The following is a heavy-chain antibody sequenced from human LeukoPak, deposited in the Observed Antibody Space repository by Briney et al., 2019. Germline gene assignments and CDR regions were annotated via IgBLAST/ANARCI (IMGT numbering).Heavy chain of an antibody. Sequence: ASVKVSCKASGYIFTKYYMHWLRQAPGQGLDWMGIINPSGGSATYAQKFQGRVTMTGDTSTNTAYMELSGLRSEDTAIYYCARDRELRITLGGAAWFDPWGQGTLVTVSS. CDR2: INPSGGSA. J-gene: IGHJ5*02. CDR3: ARDRELRITLGGAAWFDP. CDR1: GYIFTKYY. D-gene: IGHD3-16*01. V-gene: IGHV1-46*01.